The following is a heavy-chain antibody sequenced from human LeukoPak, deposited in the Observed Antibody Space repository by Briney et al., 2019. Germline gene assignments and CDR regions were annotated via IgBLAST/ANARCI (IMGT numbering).Heavy chain of an antibody. CDR3: AKDPPTVTTGSYDY. Sequence: GGSLRLSCAAFGLTFSSYAMSWVRQAPGKGLEWVSAISGSGGSTYYADSVKGRFTISRDNSKNTLYLQMNSLRAEDTAVYYCAKDPPTVTTGSYDYWGQGTLVTVSS. CDR1: GLTFSSYA. D-gene: IGHD4-17*01. CDR2: ISGSGGST. V-gene: IGHV3-23*01. J-gene: IGHJ4*02.